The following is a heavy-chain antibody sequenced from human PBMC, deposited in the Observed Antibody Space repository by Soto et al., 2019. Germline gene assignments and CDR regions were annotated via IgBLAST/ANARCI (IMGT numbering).Heavy chain of an antibody. CDR3: ATGSYGSAGYYTRAKGNWFDP. V-gene: IGHV3-23*01. CDR2: ISASGVST. D-gene: IGHD3-10*01. J-gene: IGHJ5*02. CDR1: GLTLSSYA. Sequence: QPGGSLRLSCASSGLTLSSYAMSWVRQAPGKGLEWVSAISASGVSTYYADSVKGRFTISRDDSKNTLYLQMSSLSAEDTAVYYCATGSYGSAGYYTRAKGNWFDPWGQGTLVTVSS.